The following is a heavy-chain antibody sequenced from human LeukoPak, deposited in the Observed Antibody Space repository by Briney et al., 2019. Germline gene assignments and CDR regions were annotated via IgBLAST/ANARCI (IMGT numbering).Heavy chain of an antibody. J-gene: IGHJ4*02. Sequence: GGSRRLSCAASGFTFSSFGMSWVRQAPGKGLEWVSSISGSGSTAYYADSAKGRFTISRDNSKNTLYLQMDSLRAEDTAVYYCAKGTSKPDYWGQGTLVTVSS. CDR2: ISGSGSTA. V-gene: IGHV3-23*01. CDR3: AKGTSKPDY. D-gene: IGHD1/OR15-1a*01. CDR1: GFTFSSFG.